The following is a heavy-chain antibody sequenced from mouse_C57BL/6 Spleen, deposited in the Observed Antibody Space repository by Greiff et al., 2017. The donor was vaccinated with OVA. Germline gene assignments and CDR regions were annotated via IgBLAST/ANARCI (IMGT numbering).Heavy chain of an antibody. V-gene: IGHV1-54*01. J-gene: IGHJ4*01. Sequence: QVQLQQSGAELVRPGTSVKVSCKASGYAFTNYLIEWVKQRPGQGLEWIGVINPGSGGTNYNERFKGKATLTADKSSSTAYMQLSSLTSEDSAVYFCARGGPHYYAMDYWGQGTSVTVSS. CDR1: GYAFTNYL. CDR3: ARGGPHYYAMDY. CDR2: INPGSGGT.